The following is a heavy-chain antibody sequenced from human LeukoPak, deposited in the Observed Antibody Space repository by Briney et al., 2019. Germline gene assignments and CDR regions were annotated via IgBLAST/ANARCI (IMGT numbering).Heavy chain of an antibody. CDR2: IKPDGSEK. CDR3: ARYWSSWSADF. CDR1: GFSFSNYW. V-gene: IGHV3-7*01. D-gene: IGHD6-13*01. J-gene: IGHJ4*02. Sequence: GGSLRLSCEASGFSFSNYWMTWVRQGPGEGLEWVATIKPDGSEKYYVDSVKGRFTIFRDNAKNTLYLQMNSLRAEDTAVCCARYWSSWSADFWGQGTLVTVSS.